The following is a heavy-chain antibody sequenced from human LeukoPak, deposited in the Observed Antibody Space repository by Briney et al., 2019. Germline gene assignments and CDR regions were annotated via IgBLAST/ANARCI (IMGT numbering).Heavy chain of an antibody. CDR1: GFTFSDYY. CDR2: ISSSGSTI. V-gene: IGHV3-11*01. CDR3: ARGGTVLRFLESHGYFDY. Sequence: GGSLRLSCAASGFTFSDYYMSWIRQAPGKGLEWVSYISSSGSTIYYADSVKGRFTISRDNAKNSLYLQMNSLRAEDTAVYYCARGGTVLRFLESHGYFDYWGQGTLVTVSS. J-gene: IGHJ4*02. D-gene: IGHD3-3*01.